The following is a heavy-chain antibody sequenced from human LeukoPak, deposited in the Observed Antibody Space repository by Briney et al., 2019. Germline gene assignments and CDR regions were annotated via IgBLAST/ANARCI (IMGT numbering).Heavy chain of an antibody. J-gene: IGHJ3*02. CDR3: AGDGAYCGGDCHDAFDI. D-gene: IGHD2-21*02. Sequence: SETLSLTCTVSDGSISSYYWSWVRQPPGKGLGWIGYIYYSGSTNYNPSLKSRVTISVDTSKNQFSLKLSSVTAADTAAYYCAGDGAYCGGDCHDAFDIWGQGTMVTVSS. CDR2: IYYSGST. V-gene: IGHV4-59*01. CDR1: DGSISSYY.